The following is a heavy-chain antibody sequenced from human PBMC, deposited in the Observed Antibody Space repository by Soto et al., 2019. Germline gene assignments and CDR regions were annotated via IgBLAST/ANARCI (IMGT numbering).Heavy chain of an antibody. Sequence: GGSLRLSCAASGFTFSSYAMSWVRQAPGKGLEWVSAISGSGGSTYYADSVKGRFTISRDNSKNTLYLQMNSLGAEDTAVYYCAKDPNDFWSGRHYYYYMDVWGKGTTVTVSS. CDR2: ISGSGGST. J-gene: IGHJ6*03. V-gene: IGHV3-23*01. D-gene: IGHD3-3*01. CDR1: GFTFSSYA. CDR3: AKDPNDFWSGRHYYYYMDV.